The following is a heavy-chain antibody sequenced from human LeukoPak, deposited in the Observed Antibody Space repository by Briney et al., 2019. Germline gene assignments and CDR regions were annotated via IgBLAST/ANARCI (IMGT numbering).Heavy chain of an antibody. D-gene: IGHD1-26*01. Sequence: GRSLRLSCAAYGFTFDDYAMHWVRQAPGKGLEWVSGISWNSGSIGYADSVKGRFTISRDNAKNSLYLQMNSLRAEDTALYYCAKDRRELLYYLDYWGQGTLVTVSS. J-gene: IGHJ4*02. CDR2: ISWNSGSI. CDR1: GFTFDDYA. V-gene: IGHV3-9*01. CDR3: AKDRRELLYYLDY.